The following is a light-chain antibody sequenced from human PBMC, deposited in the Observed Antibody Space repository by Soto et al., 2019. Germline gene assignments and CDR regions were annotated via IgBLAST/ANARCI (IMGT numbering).Light chain of an antibody. J-gene: IGKJ1*01. CDR1: QSVRSN. Sequence: EKVMTQSPATLSVSPGERATLSCRASQSVRSNLAWYQQKPGQPPRLLIYGASTRATGIPARFSGSGSGTEFTLTISSLQSEDFAVYYCQQYNNWPPWTFGQGTKVDIK. CDR2: GAS. CDR3: QQYNNWPPWT. V-gene: IGKV3-15*01.